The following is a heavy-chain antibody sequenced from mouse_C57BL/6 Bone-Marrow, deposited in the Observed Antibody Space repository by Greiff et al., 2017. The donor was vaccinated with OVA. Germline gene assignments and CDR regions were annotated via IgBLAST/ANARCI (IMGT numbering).Heavy chain of an antibody. V-gene: IGHV5-9-1*02. CDR3: TRDQSDYDALDY. J-gene: IGHJ2*01. CDR2: ISSGGDYI. D-gene: IGHD2-4*01. Sequence: EVKLMESGEGLVKPGGSLKLSCAASGFTFSSYAMSWVRQTPEKRLEWVAYISSGGDYIYYADTVKGRFTISRDNARNTLYLQMSSLKSEDTAMYYCTRDQSDYDALDYWGQGTTLTVSS. CDR1: GFTFSSYA.